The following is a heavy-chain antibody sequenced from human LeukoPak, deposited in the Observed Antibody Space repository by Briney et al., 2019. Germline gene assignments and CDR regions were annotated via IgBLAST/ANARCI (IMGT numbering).Heavy chain of an antibody. CDR1: GGSFSGYY. J-gene: IGHJ4*02. V-gene: IGHV3-49*03. CDR3: TRGPRGRQVDY. Sequence: LSLTCAVYGGSFSGYYWSWIRQPPGKGLEWVGFIRSKAYGGTTEYAASVKGRFTISRDDSKSIAYLQMNSLKTEDTAVYYCTRGPRGRQVDYWGQGTLVTVSS. CDR2: IRSKAYGGTT.